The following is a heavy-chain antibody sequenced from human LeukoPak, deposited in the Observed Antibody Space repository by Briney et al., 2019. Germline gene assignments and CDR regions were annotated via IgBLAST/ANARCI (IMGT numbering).Heavy chain of an antibody. Sequence: SETLSLTCTVSGDSFSLYFWSWIRQPAGKGLEWIGRIYTSGSTNYNPSLKSRVTISVDTSKNQFSLKLSSVTAADTAVYYCASDRIEVDAFDIWGQGTLVTVSS. CDR2: IYTSGST. CDR1: GDSFSLYF. CDR3: ASDRIEVDAFDI. V-gene: IGHV4-4*07. J-gene: IGHJ3*02. D-gene: IGHD2-15*01.